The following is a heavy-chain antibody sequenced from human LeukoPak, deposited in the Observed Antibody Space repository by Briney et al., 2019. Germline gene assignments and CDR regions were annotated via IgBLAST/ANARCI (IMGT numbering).Heavy chain of an antibody. CDR2: LSGSGDGT. CDR1: GFPFSDIA. V-gene: IGHV3-23*01. CDR3: AKNEGWELHQYNLDV. J-gene: IGHJ6*03. Sequence: PGGSLRLSCAASGFPFSDIAMSWVRQAPGKGLQWVSTLSGSGDGTYLADALKGRFTISRDNSKNTLYLQMNSLRADDTAVYYCAKNEGWELHQYNLDVWGTGTAVTVSS. D-gene: IGHD1-26*01.